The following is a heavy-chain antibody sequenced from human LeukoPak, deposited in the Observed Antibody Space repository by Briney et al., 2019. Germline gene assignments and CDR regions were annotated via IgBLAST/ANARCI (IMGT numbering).Heavy chain of an antibody. CDR1: GYTFTSYG. J-gene: IGHJ4*02. V-gene: IGHV1-18*01. D-gene: IGHD3-22*01. CDR2: ISAYNGNT. Sequence: GASVKVSCKASGYTFTSYGISWVRQAPGQGLEWMGWISAYNGNTNYAQKLQGRVTLTTDTSTSTAYMELRSLRSDDTAVYYCARWSNYYDSSGLFDYWGQGTLVTVSS. CDR3: ARWSNYYDSSGLFDY.